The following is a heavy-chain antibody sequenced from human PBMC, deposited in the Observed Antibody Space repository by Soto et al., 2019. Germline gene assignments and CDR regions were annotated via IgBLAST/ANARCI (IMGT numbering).Heavy chain of an antibody. Sequence: VKDSCKASGYTFTSYGISWVRQAPGQGLEWMGWISAYNGNTNYAQKLQGRVTMTTDTSTSTAYMELRSLRSDDTAVYYCASPFYSSSGYVFYYWGQGTLVTVSS. CDR2: ISAYNGNT. J-gene: IGHJ4*02. D-gene: IGHD6-13*01. V-gene: IGHV1-18*01. CDR3: ASPFYSSSGYVFYY. CDR1: GYTFTSYG.